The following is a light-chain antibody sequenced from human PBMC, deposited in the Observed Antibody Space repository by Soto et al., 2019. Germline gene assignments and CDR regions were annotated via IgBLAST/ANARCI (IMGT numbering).Light chain of an antibody. CDR1: SSDVGAYKC. V-gene: IGLV2-8*01. Sequence: QSALTQPPSASGSPGQSVTISCTGTSSDVGAYKCVSWYQQYPGKAPTLMIYEVTKRPSGVPDRFSGAKSGNTASLTVSGLQAEDEADYYCTSYVGNDIWVFGGGTKLTVL. CDR2: EVT. CDR3: TSYVGNDIWV. J-gene: IGLJ3*02.